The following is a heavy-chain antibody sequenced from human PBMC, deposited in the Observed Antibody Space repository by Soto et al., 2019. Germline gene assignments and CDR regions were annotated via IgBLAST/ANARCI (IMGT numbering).Heavy chain of an antibody. Sequence: QVQLVESGGGVVQPERSLGLSCAASGFTFRSYGMHWVRQAPVKGLEWVAAISADGIDKYYADSVKGRFTISRDNSKNALYLQMNSLRPEDTAVYYCAEGTAVARQHFANWGQGTLVTVSS. CDR1: GFTFRSYG. J-gene: IGHJ4*02. V-gene: IGHV3-30*18. CDR3: AEGTAVARQHFAN. D-gene: IGHD6-19*01. CDR2: ISADGIDK.